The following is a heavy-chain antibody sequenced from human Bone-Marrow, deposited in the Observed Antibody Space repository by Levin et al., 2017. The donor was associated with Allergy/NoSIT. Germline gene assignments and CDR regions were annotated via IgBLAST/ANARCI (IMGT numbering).Heavy chain of an antibody. D-gene: IGHD1-26*01. J-gene: IGHJ5*02. CDR1: GFTFSRYT. CDR3: TRSVVPDTWEGFDA. CDR2: ISISGSST. V-gene: IGHV3-23*01. Sequence: PGGSLRLSCSAFGFTFSRYTMTWLRQFPGRGLGLEWVSSISISGSSTFYADSARGRFTVYRDNYESVLYLQMNSLRVEDTAVYYCTRSVVPDTWEGFDALGQGTQVTVSS.